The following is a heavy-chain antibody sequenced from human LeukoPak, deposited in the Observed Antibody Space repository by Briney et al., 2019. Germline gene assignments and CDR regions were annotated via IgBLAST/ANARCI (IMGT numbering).Heavy chain of an antibody. V-gene: IGHV5-51*01. CDR2: IYPGDSDT. Sequence: GESLKISCKGSGYSFISYWIGWVRQMPGRGLEWMGIIYPGDSDTRYSPSFQGQVTISADKSISTAYLQWSSLKASDTAMYYCARLWDRYSGSYYGWFDPWGQGTLVTVSS. D-gene: IGHD1-26*01. J-gene: IGHJ5*02. CDR3: ARLWDRYSGSYYGWFDP. CDR1: GYSFISYW.